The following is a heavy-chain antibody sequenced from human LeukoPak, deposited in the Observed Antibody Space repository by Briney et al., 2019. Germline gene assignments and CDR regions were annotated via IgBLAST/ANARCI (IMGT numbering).Heavy chain of an antibody. CDR2: ISSNGGST. D-gene: IGHD2-15*01. Sequence: QPGGSLRLSCAASGFTFSSYAMHWVRQAPGKGLEYVSAISSNGGSTYYANSVKGRFTISRDNSKNTLYLQMNSLRAEDTAVYYCAKDGCSGGSRSNYWGQGTLVTVSS. CDR1: GFTFSSYA. CDR3: AKDGCSGGSRSNY. J-gene: IGHJ4*02. V-gene: IGHV3-64*01.